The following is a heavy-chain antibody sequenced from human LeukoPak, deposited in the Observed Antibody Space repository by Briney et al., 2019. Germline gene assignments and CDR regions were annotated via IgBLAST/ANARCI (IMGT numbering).Heavy chain of an antibody. Sequence: GGSLRLSCTGSGFTVSSNHMSWVRQAPGKGLEWVSVIYSGGSTDYADSVKGRFTISRDNSKNTVYIQMNSLRAEDTAVYYCARDPSYGDYTRFDYWGQGTLVTVSS. CDR2: IYSGGST. CDR1: GFTVSSNH. V-gene: IGHV3-53*01. CDR3: ARDPSYGDYTRFDY. D-gene: IGHD4-17*01. J-gene: IGHJ4*02.